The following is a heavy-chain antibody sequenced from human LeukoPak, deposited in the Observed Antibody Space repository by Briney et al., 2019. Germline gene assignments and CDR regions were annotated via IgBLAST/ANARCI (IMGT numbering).Heavy chain of an antibody. V-gene: IGHV1-2*02. Sequence: ASVEVPCKASEYTYTHYYLHWVRQAPGQGLAWMGWINPNSGATNYAQKFQGRVTMTRDTSITTAYMQLTRLTSDDTALYYCARDRSTGGELRGYFDPWGQGALVAVSS. CDR1: EYTYTHYY. CDR2: INPNSGAT. CDR3: ARDRSTGGELRGYFDP. J-gene: IGHJ4*02. D-gene: IGHD2-2*01.